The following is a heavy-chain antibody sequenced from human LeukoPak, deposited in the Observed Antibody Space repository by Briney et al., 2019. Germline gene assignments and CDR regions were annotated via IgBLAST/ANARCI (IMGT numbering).Heavy chain of an antibody. Sequence: SVKISCKASGGTFSSYAISWLRQAPGQGLEWMGGIIPIFGTANYAQKFQGRVTITADESTSTAYMELSSLRSEDTAVYYCARGVGGSYNYFDYWGQGTLVTVSS. V-gene: IGHV1-69*13. CDR3: ARGVGGSYNYFDY. D-gene: IGHD1-26*01. CDR2: IIPIFGTA. CDR1: GGTFSSYA. J-gene: IGHJ4*02.